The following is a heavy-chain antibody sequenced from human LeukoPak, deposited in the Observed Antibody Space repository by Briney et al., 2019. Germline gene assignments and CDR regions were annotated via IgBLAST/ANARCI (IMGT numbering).Heavy chain of an antibody. Sequence: SETLSLTCTVSGGSVNSYYWNWIRQPPGKGLEWIGYIYYSGSTDYNPSLKSRVTISVDTSKNQFSLKLSSVTAADTAVYYCARAVPAAFKFDPWGQGTLVTVSS. CDR2: IYYSGST. CDR3: ARAVPAAFKFDP. CDR1: GGSVNSYY. J-gene: IGHJ5*02. V-gene: IGHV4-59*02. D-gene: IGHD2-2*01.